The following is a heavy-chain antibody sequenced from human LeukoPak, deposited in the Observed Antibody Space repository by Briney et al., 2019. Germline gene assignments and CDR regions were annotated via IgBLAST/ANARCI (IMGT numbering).Heavy chain of an antibody. CDR2: INEDGSQK. D-gene: IGHD6-19*01. CDR1: GFTFRSPW. J-gene: IGHJ4*02. Sequence: PGGSLRLSCVESGFTFRSPWMAWLRQAPEKGLEWVANINEDGSQKYYLGSVTGRFTISRDNAKNSLYLRMNSLSAEDTAMYYCARDGGWHRFDYWGQGTLVIVSS. CDR3: ARDGGWHRFDY. V-gene: IGHV3-7*03.